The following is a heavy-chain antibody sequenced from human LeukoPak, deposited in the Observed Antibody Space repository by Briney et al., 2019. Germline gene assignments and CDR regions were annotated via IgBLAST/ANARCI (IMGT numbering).Heavy chain of an antibody. Sequence: GGSLRLSCAASGVTFTTYSMNWVRQAPGKGLEWVSYISGSSGTIYYADSVKGRFTISRDNAKNSLYLQMNSLRAEDTAVYYCARRSEFGVLYYMDVWGKGTTVTVSS. CDR2: ISGSSGTI. CDR1: GVTFTTYS. J-gene: IGHJ6*03. V-gene: IGHV3-48*01. D-gene: IGHD3-16*01. CDR3: ARRSEFGVLYYMDV.